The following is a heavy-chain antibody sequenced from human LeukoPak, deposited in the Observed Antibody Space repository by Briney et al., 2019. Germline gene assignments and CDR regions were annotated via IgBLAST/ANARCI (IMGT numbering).Heavy chain of an antibody. Sequence: PGESLRLSCAASGFTFDDYAMNWVRQVPGRGLEWVSGINWNGRITEYADSVKDRFTISRQNTKNSLYLYMNNLGSEDTALYFCARGSVQLWLRDTYYYMDVWGKGTTVSVSS. J-gene: IGHJ6*03. V-gene: IGHV3-20*04. CDR1: GFTFDDYA. CDR2: INWNGRIT. CDR3: ARGSVQLWLRDTYYYMDV. D-gene: IGHD5-18*01.